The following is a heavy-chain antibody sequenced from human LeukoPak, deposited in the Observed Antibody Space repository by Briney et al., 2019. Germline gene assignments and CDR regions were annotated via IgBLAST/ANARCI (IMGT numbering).Heavy chain of an antibody. CDR3: ARLVGGSYSDY. CDR2: ISYDGSNK. CDR1: GFTFSHYA. V-gene: IGHV3-30*14. D-gene: IGHD1-26*01. J-gene: IGHJ4*02. Sequence: GGSLRLSCAASGFTFSHYALHWVRQAPGKGLEWVAVISYDGSNKYYADSVKGRFTISRDNSKNTLYLQMGSLRAEDMAVYYCARLVGGSYSDYWGQGTLVTVSS.